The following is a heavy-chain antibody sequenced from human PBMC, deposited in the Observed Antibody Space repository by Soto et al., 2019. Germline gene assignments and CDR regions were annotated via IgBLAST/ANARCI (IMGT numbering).Heavy chain of an antibody. CDR1: GFTFSSYS. V-gene: IGHV3-48*02. CDR2: ISSHSSTM. Sequence: EVLLVESGGDLVQPGGSLRLSCAASGFTFSSYSMNWVRQAPGKGLEWVAYISSHSSTMYYADSVKGRFTISRDNAKSSLYLQMTSLRDEDTAVYYCARDPREWEQRLFDFWGQGTLVTVSS. CDR3: ARDPREWEQRLFDF. D-gene: IGHD1-26*01. J-gene: IGHJ4*02.